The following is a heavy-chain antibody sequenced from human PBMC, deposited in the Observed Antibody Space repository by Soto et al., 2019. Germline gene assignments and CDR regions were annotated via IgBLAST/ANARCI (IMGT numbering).Heavy chain of an antibody. J-gene: IGHJ4*02. V-gene: IGHV3-23*01. Sequence: EVQLLDSGGDLVQPGGSLRLSCVTSGFSFSTFAMGWFRRAPGKGLEWVSAIRPSGGRIYYAASVRGRFSISRDNSKNTVYLQMDSLGPEDTAVYFCGREPAGTRGRDTADYWGQGTLVIVSS. CDR2: IRPSGGRI. CDR1: GFSFSTFA. CDR3: GREPAGTRGRDTADY. D-gene: IGHD1-7*01.